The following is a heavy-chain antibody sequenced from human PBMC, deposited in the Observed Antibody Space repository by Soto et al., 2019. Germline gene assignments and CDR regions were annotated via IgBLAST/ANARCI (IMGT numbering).Heavy chain of an antibody. V-gene: IGHV4-39*01. Sequence: SETLSLTCTVSGGSISSSSYYWGWIRQPPGKGLEWIGSIYYNGSTYYNPSLKSRVTISVDTSKNQFSLKLSSVTAADTAVYYCARAYYDFWSGYPNDAFDIWGQGTMVTVSS. CDR2: IYYNGST. D-gene: IGHD3-3*01. CDR3: ARAYYDFWSGYPNDAFDI. CDR1: GGSISSSSYY. J-gene: IGHJ3*02.